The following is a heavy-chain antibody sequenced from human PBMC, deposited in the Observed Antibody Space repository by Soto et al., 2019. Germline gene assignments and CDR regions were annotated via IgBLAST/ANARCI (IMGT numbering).Heavy chain of an antibody. CDR2: ISAYNGNT. D-gene: IGHD3-10*01. CDR1: GYTFTSYG. CDR3: ASSYYGSGSYYLVNHGMDV. V-gene: IGHV1-18*04. Sequence: ASVKVSCKASGYTFTSYGISWVRQAPGQGLEWMGWISAYNGNTNYAQKLQGRVTMTTDTSTTTAYVELRSLRSDDTAVYYCASSYYGSGSYYLVNHGMDVWGQGTTVTVSS. J-gene: IGHJ6*02.